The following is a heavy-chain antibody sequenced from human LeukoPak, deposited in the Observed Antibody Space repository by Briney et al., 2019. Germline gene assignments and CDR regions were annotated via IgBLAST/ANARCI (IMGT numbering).Heavy chain of an antibody. D-gene: IGHD4-17*01. CDR3: SYGDYEVGYYGMDV. CDR1: GFTFSSYG. J-gene: IGHJ6*02. CDR2: ISYDGSNK. Sequence: GGSLRLSCAASGFTFSSYGMHWVRQAPGKGLEWVAVISYDGSNKYYADSVKGRFTISRDNSKNTLYLQMNSLRAEDTAVYYTSYGDYEVGYYGMDVWGQGTTVTVSS. V-gene: IGHV3-30*19.